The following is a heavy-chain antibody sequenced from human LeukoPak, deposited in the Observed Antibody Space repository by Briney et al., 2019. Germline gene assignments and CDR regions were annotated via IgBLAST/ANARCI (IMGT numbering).Heavy chain of an antibody. V-gene: IGHV3-11*06. D-gene: IGHD5-12*01. CDR3: AKNIGYDYPSDY. CDR2: ISSSSSHT. J-gene: IGHJ4*02. Sequence: KGLEWXSDISSSSSHTNYADSVKGRFTISRDNAKNSLYLQMNSLKAEDTAVYYCAKNIGYDYPSDYWGQGTLVTVSS.